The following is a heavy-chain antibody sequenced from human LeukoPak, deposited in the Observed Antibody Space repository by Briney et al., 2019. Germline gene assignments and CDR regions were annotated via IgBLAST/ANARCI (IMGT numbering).Heavy chain of an antibody. V-gene: IGHV4-39*07. CDR2: INHSGST. CDR1: GDSIRSSSYY. D-gene: IGHD2-15*01. CDR3: ARGLTHPFYCSGGSCYSGYYYYGMDV. Sequence: SETLSLTCTVSGDSIRSSSYYWGWIRQPPGKGLEWIGEINHSGSTNYNPSLKSRVTISVDTSKNQFSLKLSSVTAADTAVYYCARGLTHPFYCSGGSCYSGYYYYGMDVWGQGTTVTVSS. J-gene: IGHJ6*02.